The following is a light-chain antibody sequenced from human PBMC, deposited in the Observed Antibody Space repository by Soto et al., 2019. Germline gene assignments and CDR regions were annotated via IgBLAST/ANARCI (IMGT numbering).Light chain of an antibody. CDR2: DVS. Sequence: QSALTQPASVSGSPGQSITISCTGTSSDVGGYNHVSWYQHHPGKAPKVIIYDVSNRPSGVSNRFSGSKSGNTASLTFSGLQAEDEADYYCSTYTSSSTYVFGTGTKPPS. CDR3: STYTSSSTYV. CDR1: SSDVGGYNH. J-gene: IGLJ1*01. V-gene: IGLV2-14*03.